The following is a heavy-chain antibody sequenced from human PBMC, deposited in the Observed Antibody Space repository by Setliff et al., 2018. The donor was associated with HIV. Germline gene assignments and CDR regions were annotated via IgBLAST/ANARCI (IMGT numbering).Heavy chain of an antibody. CDR1: GSLTSYY. V-gene: IGHV4-59*01. CDR2: VYYSGNT. J-gene: IGHJ6*03. Sequence: PSETLSLTCTVSGSLTSYYWSWIRQSPGKGLEWIGYVYYSGNTNYNPSLQSRVTISVDASRNQFYLKLSSVTAADTAVYYCARLHYDSRGYYTNFYYYYMDVWGKGTAVTVSS. D-gene: IGHD3-22*01. CDR3: ARLHYDSRGYYTNFYYYYMDV.